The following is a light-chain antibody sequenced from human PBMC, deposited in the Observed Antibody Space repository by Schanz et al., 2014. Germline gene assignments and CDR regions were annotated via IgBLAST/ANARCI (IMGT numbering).Light chain of an antibody. J-gene: IGKJ2*01. Sequence: EIVLTQSPATLSLSPGERAALSCRASQSISSYLAWYQQKPGQAPRLLIYDASNRATGIPARFSGSGSGTDFTLTISSLQPEDFATYYCQQSYSAPYTFGQGTKLAIK. CDR2: DAS. CDR3: QQSYSAPYT. V-gene: IGKV3-11*01. CDR1: QSISSY.